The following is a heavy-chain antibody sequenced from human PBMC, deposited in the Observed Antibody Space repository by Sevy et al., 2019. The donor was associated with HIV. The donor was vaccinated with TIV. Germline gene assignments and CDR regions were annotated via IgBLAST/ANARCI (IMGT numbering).Heavy chain of an antibody. CDR1: GFTFSNYW. V-gene: IGHV3-74*01. Sequence: GGSLRLSCAASGFTFSNYWMHWVRQDPGKGLVWVSRIEGDDGSTDYGDSVKGRFTISRDNAKSTLFLQMNSLRAEDTAVYYCARQYYYGSGRIFYYGMDVWGQGTTVTVSS. J-gene: IGHJ6*02. CDR3: ARQYYYGSGRIFYYGMDV. D-gene: IGHD3-10*01. CDR2: IEGDDGST.